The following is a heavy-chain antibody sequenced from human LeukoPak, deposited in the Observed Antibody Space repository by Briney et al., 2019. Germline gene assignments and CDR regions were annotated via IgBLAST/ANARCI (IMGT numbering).Heavy chain of an antibody. CDR3: ARGLRRVAVAGGWFDP. CDR2: INHSGST. D-gene: IGHD6-19*01. V-gene: IGHV4-34*01. CDR1: GGSFSGYY. J-gene: IGHJ5*02. Sequence: SETLSLTCAVYGGSFSGYYWSWIRQPPGKGLEWIGEINHSGSTNYNPSLKSRVTILVDTSKNQFSLKLSSVTAADTAVYYCARGLRRVAVAGGWFDPWGQGTLVTVSS.